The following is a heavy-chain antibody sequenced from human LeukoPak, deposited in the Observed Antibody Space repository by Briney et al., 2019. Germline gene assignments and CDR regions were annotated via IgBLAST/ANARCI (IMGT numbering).Heavy chain of an antibody. CDR3: AREQSNWYFDL. CDR2: TGNKANSYIT. Sequence: GGSLRLSCAASGFSFSDHYMDWVRQAPGKGLEWVGRTGNKANSYITEYAASVEGRFTISRDDSKNSLYLQMNSLKTEDTAVYYCAREQSNWYFDLWGRGTLVTVSS. V-gene: IGHV3-72*01. CDR1: GFSFSDHY. D-gene: IGHD4-11*01. J-gene: IGHJ2*01.